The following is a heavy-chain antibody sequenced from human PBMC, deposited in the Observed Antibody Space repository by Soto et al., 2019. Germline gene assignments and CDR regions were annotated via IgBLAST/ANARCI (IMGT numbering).Heavy chain of an antibody. CDR1: GGSISSYY. D-gene: IGHD3-9*01. Sequence: SETLSLTCTVSGGSISSYYWSWIRQPPGKGLEWIGYIYYSGSTNYNPSLKSRVTISVDTSKNQFSLKLSSVTAADTAVYYCARESPSYDILAPNAFDIWGQGTMVTVSS. V-gene: IGHV4-59*01. CDR3: ARESPSYDILAPNAFDI. CDR2: IYYSGST. J-gene: IGHJ3*02.